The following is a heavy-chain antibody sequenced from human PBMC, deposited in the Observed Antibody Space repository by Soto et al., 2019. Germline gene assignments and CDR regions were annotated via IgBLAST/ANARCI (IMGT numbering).Heavy chain of an antibody. V-gene: IGHV5-51*01. Sequence: GASLKISCKGSGYTFTNYWIGWVRQMPGKGLEWMGIIYPDDSDTKYNPSFQAQDTISAHKSITTTYLQRIIHKPSDTAIYYWARYSYDSSGYDGMDVWGQGTTVTVCS. D-gene: IGHD3-22*01. CDR2: IYPDDSDT. J-gene: IGHJ6*02. CDR3: ARYSYDSSGYDGMDV. CDR1: GYTFTNYW.